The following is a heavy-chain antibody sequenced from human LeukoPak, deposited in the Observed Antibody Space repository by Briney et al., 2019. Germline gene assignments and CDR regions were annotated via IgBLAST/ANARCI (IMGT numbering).Heavy chain of an antibody. V-gene: IGHV4-4*07. CDR1: GGSISSYY. D-gene: IGHD2-21*02. CDR2: IYTSGST. CDR3: ARDNQVTPYNWFDP. J-gene: IGHJ5*02. Sequence: PSETLSLTCTVSGGSISSYYWSWIRRPAGKGLEWIGRIYTSGSTNYNPSPKSRVTMLVETSKNQFSLKLSSVTAADTAVYYCARDNQVTPYNWFDPWGQGTLVTVSS.